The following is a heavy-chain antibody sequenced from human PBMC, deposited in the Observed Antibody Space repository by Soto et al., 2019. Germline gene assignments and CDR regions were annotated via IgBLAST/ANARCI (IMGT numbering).Heavy chain of an antibody. V-gene: IGHV1-18*01. Sequence: QVQLVQSGAEVKKPGASVKVSCKASGYTFTSYGISWVRQAPGQGLKGMGWISAYIGNTNSAQKLQGRVTMTTDTSTSTAYMELRSLRSDDTAVYYCASVHSGSYQSNWFDPWGQGTLVTVSS. CDR2: ISAYIGNT. CDR3: ASVHSGSYQSNWFDP. CDR1: GYTFTSYG. D-gene: IGHD3-10*01. J-gene: IGHJ5*02.